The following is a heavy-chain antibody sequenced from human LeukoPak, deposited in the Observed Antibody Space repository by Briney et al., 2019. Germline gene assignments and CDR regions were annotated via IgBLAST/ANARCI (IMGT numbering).Heavy chain of an antibody. CDR2: IYYSGST. J-gene: IGHJ3*02. V-gene: IGHV4-59*11. CDR1: GGSISSHY. Sequence: SETLSFTCTVSGGSISSHYWSWIRQPPGKGLEWIGYIYYSGSTNYNPSLKSRVTISVDTSKNQFSLKLSSVTAADTAVYYCARSLVVITSEDDAFDIWGQGTMVTVSS. CDR3: ARSLVVITSEDDAFDI. D-gene: IGHD3-22*01.